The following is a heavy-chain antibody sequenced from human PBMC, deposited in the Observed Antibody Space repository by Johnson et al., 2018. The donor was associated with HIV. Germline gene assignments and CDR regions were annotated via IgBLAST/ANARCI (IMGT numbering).Heavy chain of an antibody. CDR3: ARGDCRGGSCYSEGATDAFDI. V-gene: IGHV3-30*03. D-gene: IGHD2-15*01. CDR2: ISYDGSNK. Sequence: VQLLESGGGVVQPGRSLRLSCAASAFTFSSYGMHWVRQAPGKGLEWVAVISYDGSNKYYADSVQGRFPIRRANSKNTLYLQMNSLRAEDTAVYYCARGDCRGGSCYSEGATDAFDIWGQGTMVTVSS. CDR1: AFTFSSYG. J-gene: IGHJ3*02.